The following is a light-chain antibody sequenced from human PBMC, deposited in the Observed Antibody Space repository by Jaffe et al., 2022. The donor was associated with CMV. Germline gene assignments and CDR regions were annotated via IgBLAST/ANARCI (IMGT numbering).Light chain of an antibody. V-gene: IGLV2-11*01. J-gene: IGLJ1*01. CDR3: CSYAGSSYV. CDR2: DVS. Sequence: QSDLTQPRSVSGSPGQSVTISCTGTSSDVGGYNYVSWYQQYSGKAPKLMIYDVSKRPSGVPDRFSGSKSGNTASLTISGLHTEDEADYYCCSYAGSSYVFGTGTKVTVL. CDR1: SSDVGGYNY.